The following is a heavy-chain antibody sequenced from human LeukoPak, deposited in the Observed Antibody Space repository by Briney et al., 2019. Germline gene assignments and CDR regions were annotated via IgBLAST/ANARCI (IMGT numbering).Heavy chain of an antibody. D-gene: IGHD3-22*01. CDR2: IYYSGST. CDR3: ARVPYYYDNTDY. CDR1: GGSISSGDYY. V-gene: IGHV4-30-4*01. Sequence: ASETLSLTCTVSGGSISSGDYYWRWIRQPPGKGLEWIGYIYYSGSTYYNPSLKSRVTISVDTSKNQFSLKLSSVTAADTAVYYCARVPYYYDNTDYWGQGTLVTVSS. J-gene: IGHJ4*02.